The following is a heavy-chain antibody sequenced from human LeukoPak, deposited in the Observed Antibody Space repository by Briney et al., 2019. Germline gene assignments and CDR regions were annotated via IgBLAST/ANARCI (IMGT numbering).Heavy chain of an antibody. D-gene: IGHD3-22*01. CDR1: GGSFSGYY. V-gene: IGHV4-34*01. J-gene: IGHJ5*02. CDR3: ARGRLGINYYDSSGYTS. Sequence: SETLSLTCAVYGGSFSGYYWSWIRQPPGKGLEWIGEINHSGSTNYHPSLKSRVTISVDTSKNQFSLKLSSVTAADTAVYYCARGRLGINYYDSSGYTSWGQGTLVTVSS. CDR2: INHSGST.